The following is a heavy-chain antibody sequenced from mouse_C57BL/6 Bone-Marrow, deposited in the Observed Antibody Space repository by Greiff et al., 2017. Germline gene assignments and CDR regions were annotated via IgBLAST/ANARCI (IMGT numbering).Heavy chain of an antibody. J-gene: IGHJ3*01. CDR2: INPNNGGT. Sequence: EVQLQQSGPELVKPGASVTIPCKASGYTFTDYNMDWVKQSPGKSLEWIGDINPNNGGTIYNQKFKGKATLTVDKSSSTAYMELRSLTSEDTAVYYCARGGGFPFAYWGQGTLVTVSA. CDR3: ARGGGFPFAY. V-gene: IGHV1-18*01. CDR1: GYTFTDYN.